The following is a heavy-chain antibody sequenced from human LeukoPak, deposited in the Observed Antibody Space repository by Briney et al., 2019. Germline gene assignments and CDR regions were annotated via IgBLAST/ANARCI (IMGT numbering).Heavy chain of an antibody. CDR1: GFTVSSSE. V-gene: IGHV3-23*01. J-gene: IGHJ4*02. D-gene: IGHD6-19*01. CDR2: LSGSGGST. Sequence: PGGTLRLSCAASGFTVSSSEMSWIRQAPGKGLEWVSALSGSGGSTHYADSVKGRFTISRDNSKNTLYLQMNSLRAEETAVYYCAKDPRYSSGWFYFDHWGQGTLVTVSS. CDR3: AKDPRYSSGWFYFDH.